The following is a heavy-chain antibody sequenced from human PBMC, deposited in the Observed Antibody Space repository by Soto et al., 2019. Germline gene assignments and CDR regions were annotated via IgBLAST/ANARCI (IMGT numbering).Heavy chain of an antibody. CDR2: IYSGGNT. D-gene: IGHD5-18*01. V-gene: IGHV3-53*01. CDR3: ARDSTWIPYYHYGMDV. J-gene: IGHJ6*02. CDR1: GFSVSSNY. Sequence: LRLSCAASGFSVSSNYMSWVRQAPGKGLEWVSVIYSGGNTHYADSVKGRFTISRDNSKNTLYLQMNSLRAEDTAVYYCARDSTWIPYYHYGMDVWGQGTTVTVSS.